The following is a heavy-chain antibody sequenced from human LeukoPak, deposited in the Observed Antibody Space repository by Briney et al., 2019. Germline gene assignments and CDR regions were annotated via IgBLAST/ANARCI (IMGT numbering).Heavy chain of an antibody. J-gene: IGHJ3*02. Sequence: ASVRVSCKASGYTFTSYAMHWVRQAPGQRVEGVGWINAGKGNTKYSQQFQGRVTITRDTSASTAYMELSSLRSQDTAVYYCARVPLTMIVVKDAFDIWGQGTMVTVSS. D-gene: IGHD3-22*01. CDR2: INAGKGNT. CDR3: ARVPLTMIVVKDAFDI. CDR1: GYTFTSYA. V-gene: IGHV1-3*01.